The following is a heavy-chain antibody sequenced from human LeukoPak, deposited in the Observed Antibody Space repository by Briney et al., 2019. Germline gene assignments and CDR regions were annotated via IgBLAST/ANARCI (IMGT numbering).Heavy chain of an antibody. V-gene: IGHV3-21*01. D-gene: IGHD6-6*01. CDR2: ISSSSSYI. CDR3: ARDRPEYSSSSGWFDP. J-gene: IGHJ5*02. Sequence: GGPLRLSCAASGFTFSSYSMNWVRQAPGKGLEWVSSISSSSSYIYYADSVKGRFTISRDNAKNSLYLQMNSLRAEDTAVYYCARDRPEYSSSSGWFDPWGQGTLVTVSS. CDR1: GFTFSSYS.